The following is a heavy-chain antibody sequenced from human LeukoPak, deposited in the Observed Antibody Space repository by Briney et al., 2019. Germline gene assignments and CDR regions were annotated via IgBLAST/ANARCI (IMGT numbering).Heavy chain of an antibody. D-gene: IGHD3-16*01. CDR1: GFTFSGYW. CDR3: TRDGGIGFPFDF. CDR2: IRHDGSDK. Sequence: GGSLRLSCAASGFTFSGYWMSWVRQAPGKGLEWVADIRHDGSDKYYVDSVKGRFTISRDNAKNSLSLQMNSLRVEDTAVYYCTRDGGIGFPFDFWGQGTLVTVSS. J-gene: IGHJ4*02. V-gene: IGHV3-7*01.